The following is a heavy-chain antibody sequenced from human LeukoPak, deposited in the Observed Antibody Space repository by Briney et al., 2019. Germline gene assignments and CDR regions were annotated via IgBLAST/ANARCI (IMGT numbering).Heavy chain of an antibody. CDR3: SRLRPGYYFDY. CDR2: ITSSSSSTI. J-gene: IGHJ4*02. CDR1: GLTFSSYS. Sequence: GGSLRLSCAASGLTFSSYSMGWVRQAPGKGLEWVSHITSSSSSTIYYADSVKGRFTISRDNAKNSLYLQMNSLRDEDTAVYYCSRLRPGYYFDYWGQGTLVTVSS. D-gene: IGHD4-17*01. V-gene: IGHV3-48*02.